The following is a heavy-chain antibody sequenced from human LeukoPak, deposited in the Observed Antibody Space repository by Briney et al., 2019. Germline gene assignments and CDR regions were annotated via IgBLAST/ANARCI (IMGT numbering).Heavy chain of an antibody. Sequence: SETLSLTCTVSGDSISNNYWSWIRQPPGKAPEWIGYISYIGTTNNNPSLKNRVTMSLDTSQNQFSLRLSSVTAADTAVYYCARHLPGGWFGETPTYYFDYWGQGTLVTVSS. V-gene: IGHV4-59*08. CDR3: ARHLPGGWFGETPTYYFDY. CDR1: GDSISNNY. J-gene: IGHJ4*02. D-gene: IGHD3-10*01. CDR2: ISYIGTT.